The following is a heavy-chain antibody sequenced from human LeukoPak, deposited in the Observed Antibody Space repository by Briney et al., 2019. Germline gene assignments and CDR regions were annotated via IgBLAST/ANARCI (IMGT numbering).Heavy chain of an antibody. CDR3: ARVSGWYAGLYFQH. V-gene: IGHV4-59*01. CDR1: GGSISSDY. Sequence: SETLSLTCTVSGGSISSDYWSWIRQPPGKGLEWIGYIYYSGSTNYNPSLKSRVTISVDTSKNQFSLKLSSVTAADTAVYYCARVSGWYAGLYFQHWGQGTLVTVSS. J-gene: IGHJ1*01. D-gene: IGHD6-19*01. CDR2: IYYSGST.